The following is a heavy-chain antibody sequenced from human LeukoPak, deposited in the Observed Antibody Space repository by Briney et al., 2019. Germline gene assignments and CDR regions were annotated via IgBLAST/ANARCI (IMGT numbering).Heavy chain of an antibody. D-gene: IGHD3-22*01. Sequence: GGSLRLSCAASGFTFDDYAMHWVRQAPGKGLEWVSGISWNSGSIGYADSVKGRFTISRDNAKNSLYLQMNSLRAEDTALYYCAKASWPDYYDSSGYYSGPFFDYWGQGTLVTVSS. CDR3: AKASWPDYYDSSGYYSGPFFDY. J-gene: IGHJ4*02. V-gene: IGHV3-9*01. CDR2: ISWNSGSI. CDR1: GFTFDDYA.